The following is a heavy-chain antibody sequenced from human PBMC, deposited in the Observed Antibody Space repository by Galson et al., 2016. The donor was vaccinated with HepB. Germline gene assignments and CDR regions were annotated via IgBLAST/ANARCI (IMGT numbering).Heavy chain of an antibody. CDR1: GYSISSDNW. J-gene: IGHJ5*02. D-gene: IGHD4-23*01. V-gene: IGHV4-28*01. CDR3: ARKEAGNYLPFGP. CDR2: VFYTGGS. Sequence: SETLSLTCVVSGYSISSDNWWGWIRQPPGKGLEWIGYVFYTGGSYYNPSLKSRVTISVDMSKNQVSLKLRSVTAVDTAVYYCARKEAGNYLPFGPWGQGTRVIVPS.